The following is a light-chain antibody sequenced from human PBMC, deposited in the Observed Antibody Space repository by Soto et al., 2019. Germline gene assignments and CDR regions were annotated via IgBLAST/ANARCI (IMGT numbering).Light chain of an antibody. J-gene: IGKJ1*01. CDR1: QSVSSTH. CDR3: QQFGTSPRT. Sequence: EIVLTQSPGTLSLFPGERATFSCRASQSVSSTHLAWYQQKPGQAPRLLMFTASSRATGIPDRFSGTGSGTDFTLTFSRLESEDSAVYYCQQFGTSPRTFGQGTKVEIK. V-gene: IGKV3-20*01. CDR2: TAS.